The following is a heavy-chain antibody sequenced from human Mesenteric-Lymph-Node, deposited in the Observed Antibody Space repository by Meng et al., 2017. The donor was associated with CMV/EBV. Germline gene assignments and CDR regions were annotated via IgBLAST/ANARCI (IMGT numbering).Heavy chain of an antibody. V-gene: IGHV3-53*01. CDR3: AKARDTYYYDISGPFHYYYGMDV. CDR2: IYSGGST. CDR1: GFTVSSDY. Sequence: GESLKISCAASGFTVSSDYMSWVRQAPGKGLEWVSVIYSGGSTYYADSVKGRFTISRDNSYNTLYLQMNSLRDEDTALYYCAKARDTYYYDISGPFHYYYGMDVWGQGTTVTVSS. D-gene: IGHD3-22*01. J-gene: IGHJ6*02.